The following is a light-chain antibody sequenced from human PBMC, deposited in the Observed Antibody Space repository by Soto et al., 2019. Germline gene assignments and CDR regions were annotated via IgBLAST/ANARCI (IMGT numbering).Light chain of an antibody. CDR1: SGHSDYA. CDR3: QTWGNGLVV. Sequence: QLVLTQSPSASASLGASVKLTCTLSSGHSDYAIAWHQQQPEKGPRYLMKLNSDGSHKKGDGIPDRFSGSSSGAERYLTISSLQSEDEADYYCQTWGNGLVVFGGGTKLTVL. V-gene: IGLV4-69*01. J-gene: IGLJ2*01. CDR2: LNSDGSH.